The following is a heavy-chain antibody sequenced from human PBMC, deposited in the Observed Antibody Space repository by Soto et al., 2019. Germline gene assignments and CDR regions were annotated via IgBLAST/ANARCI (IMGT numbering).Heavy chain of an antibody. V-gene: IGHV1-8*01. J-gene: IGHJ4*02. D-gene: IGHD3-16*02. CDR3: AKDVRNDYVWGTYRNLFDS. CDR2: MNPNSGNT. Sequence: ASVKVSCKASGYTFTSYDINWVRQATGQGLEWMGWMNPNSGNTGYAQKFQGRVTITRDTSASTVYMELSSLRSEDTAVYYCAKDVRNDYVWGTYRNLFDSWGQGTLVTVSS. CDR1: GYTFTSYD.